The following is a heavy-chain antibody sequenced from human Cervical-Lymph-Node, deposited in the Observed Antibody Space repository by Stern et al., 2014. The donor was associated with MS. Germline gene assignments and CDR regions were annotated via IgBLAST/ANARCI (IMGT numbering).Heavy chain of an antibody. Sequence: QVQLVQSGAEVRKPGPSVKVSCPASGDSFISDGISLVRQVPGQGLELKGGTIPIFGTTNYEPKMQDRGTILAQQSTKTHYMELSSLRSEDTAVYYCARSWVRATSPRVFDSWGQGTLVTVSS. J-gene: IGHJ4*02. D-gene: IGHD2-21*01. CDR3: ARSWVRATSPRVFDS. CDR1: GDSFISDG. CDR2: TIPIFGTT. V-gene: IGHV1-69*01.